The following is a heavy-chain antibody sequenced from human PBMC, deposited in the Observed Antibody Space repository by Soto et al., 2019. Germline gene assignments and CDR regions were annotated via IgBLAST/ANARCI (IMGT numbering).Heavy chain of an antibody. CDR2: ISSTTNYI. V-gene: IGHV3-21*06. CDR3: ARESEDLSSNLDY. Sequence: GGSLRLSCAASGFTFTRYSMNWVRQAPGKGLEWVASISSTTNYIYYGESLKGRLTISRDNAKNSMYLQMNTLRAEDTAVYYCARESEDLSSNLDYWCQGTLVTVFS. CDR1: GFTFTRYS. J-gene: IGHJ4*02.